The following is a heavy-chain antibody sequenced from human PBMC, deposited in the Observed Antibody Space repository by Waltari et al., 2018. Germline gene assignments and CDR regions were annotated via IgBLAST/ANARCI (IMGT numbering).Heavy chain of an antibody. D-gene: IGHD6-19*01. CDR2: MYHGGST. CDR3: VTYRRSGWLWDWFDP. Sequence: QVQLQESGPGLVKPSETLSLTCSVSGYSISSAHYWGWIRQPPGKGLEWIGSMYHGGSTYDNPSLKSRVTISIDTSKNRFSLKLSSVTAADTAVYYCVTYRRSGWLWDWFDPWGQGTLVTVSS. CDR1: GYSISSAHY. J-gene: IGHJ5*02. V-gene: IGHV4-38-2*01.